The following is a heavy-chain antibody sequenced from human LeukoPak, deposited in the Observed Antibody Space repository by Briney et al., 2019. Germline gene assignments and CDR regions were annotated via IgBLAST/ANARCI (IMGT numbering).Heavy chain of an antibody. D-gene: IGHD3-3*01. CDR2: IIPIFGTA. CDR3: ARAHRYYDFWSGYPDY. J-gene: IGHJ4*02. Sequence: SVKVSCKASGGTFSSYAISWVRQAPGQGLEWMGGIIPIFGTANYAQKFQGRVTITTDESTSTAYMELSSLRSEDTAVYYCARAHRYYDFWSGYPDYWGQGTLVTVYS. CDR1: GGTFSSYA. V-gene: IGHV1-69*05.